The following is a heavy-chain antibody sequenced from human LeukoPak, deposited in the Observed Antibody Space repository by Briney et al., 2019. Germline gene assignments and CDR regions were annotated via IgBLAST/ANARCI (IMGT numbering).Heavy chain of an antibody. CDR3: ARVAAAGTGFDY. Sequence: SETLSLTCTVSGGSISSYYWSWIRQPPGKGLEWIGYIYYSGSTNYNPSLKSRVTISVDTSKNQFSLKLSSVTAADTAVHYCARVAAAGTGFDYWGQGTLVTVSS. CDR2: IYYSGST. V-gene: IGHV4-59*01. CDR1: GGSISSYY. J-gene: IGHJ4*02. D-gene: IGHD6-13*01.